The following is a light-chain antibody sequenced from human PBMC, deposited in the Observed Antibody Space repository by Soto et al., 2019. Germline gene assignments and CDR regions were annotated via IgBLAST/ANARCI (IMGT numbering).Light chain of an antibody. CDR3: LQDHGFPLA. CDR2: AAS. CDR1: QDIRND. V-gene: IGKV1-6*01. J-gene: IGKJ4*01. Sequence: AIQMTQSPSSLSASVGDRVTITCRASQDIRNDLGWYQQKPGKAPKLLIYAASSLQSEVPSRFSGSGSGTDFTLSIRSLQPENFATYFCLQDHGFPLAFGGGTKVEIK.